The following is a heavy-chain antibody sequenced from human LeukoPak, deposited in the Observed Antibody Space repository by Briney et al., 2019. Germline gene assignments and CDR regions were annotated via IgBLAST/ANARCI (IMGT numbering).Heavy chain of an antibody. V-gene: IGHV4-61*01. CDR2: IYYSGST. J-gene: IGHJ4*02. CDR1: GGSVSSGSYY. D-gene: IGHD2-2*01. CDR3: ASRRRYCSSTSCSDY. Sequence: KSSETLSLTCTVSGGSVSSGSYYWSWIRQPPGKVLEWIGYIYYSGSTNYNPSLKSRVTISVDTSKNQFSLKLSSVTAADTAVYYCASRRRYCSSTSCSDYWGQGTLVTVSS.